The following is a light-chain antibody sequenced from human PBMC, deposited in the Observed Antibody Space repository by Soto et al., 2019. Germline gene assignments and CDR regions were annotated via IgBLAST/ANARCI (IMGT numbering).Light chain of an antibody. CDR1: QSVSSS. Sequence: VLTQSPATLSLSPGQRATLSCRASQSVSSSLAWYQQKPGQAPRLLIYDASNRATGIPARFSGSGSGTDFTLTISSLEPEDFAVYYCQQRGNWPPWTFGQGTKVEIK. V-gene: IGKV3-11*01. J-gene: IGKJ1*01. CDR3: QQRGNWPPWT. CDR2: DAS.